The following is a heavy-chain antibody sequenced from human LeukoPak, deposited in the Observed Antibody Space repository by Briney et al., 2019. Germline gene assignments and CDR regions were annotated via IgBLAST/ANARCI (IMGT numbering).Heavy chain of an antibody. CDR3: GRVGGRSKAAKGDAFDI. Sequence: GGSLRLSCVASGFTFSSYAMGWVRQAPGKGLEWVSSISSGSTYMYYADSVKGRFTISRDNAQNSMYLQMNSLRAEDTAVYYCGRVGGRSKAAKGDAFDIWGQGTMVTVSS. D-gene: IGHD6-6*01. V-gene: IGHV3-21*01. CDR1: GFTFSSYA. J-gene: IGHJ3*02. CDR2: ISSGSTYM.